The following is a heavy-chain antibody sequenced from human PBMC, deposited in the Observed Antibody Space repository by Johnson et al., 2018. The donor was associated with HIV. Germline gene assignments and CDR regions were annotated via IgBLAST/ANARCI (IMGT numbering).Heavy chain of an antibody. CDR2: TRNNANSYTT. Sequence: VQLVESGGGLIQPGGSLRLSCAASGFTVSSNYMSWVRQAPGQGLEWVGRTRNNANSYTTEYAASVKGSFTISRDASQNSLYLQMNSLKTEDTAIYYCAKTAYSGARRCSGRGAFDIWGQGTLVTVSS. CDR1: GFTVSSNY. CDR3: AKTAYSGARRCSGRGAFDI. J-gene: IGHJ3*02. V-gene: IGHV3-72*01. D-gene: IGHD6-6*01.